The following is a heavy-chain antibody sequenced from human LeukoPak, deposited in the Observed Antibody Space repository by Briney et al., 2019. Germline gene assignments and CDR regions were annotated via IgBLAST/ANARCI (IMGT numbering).Heavy chain of an antibody. V-gene: IGHV3-30*02. D-gene: IGHD6-13*01. CDR1: GFTFSSYG. CDR2: IRYDGSNK. J-gene: IGHJ2*01. CDR3: AKDRSNIAAAGTWYFDL. Sequence: GGSLRLSCAASGFTFSSYGMHWVRQAPGKGLEWVAFIRYDGSNKYYADSVKGRFTISRDNSKNTLYLQMNSLRAEDTAVYYCAKDRSNIAAAGTWYFDLWGRGTLVTVSS.